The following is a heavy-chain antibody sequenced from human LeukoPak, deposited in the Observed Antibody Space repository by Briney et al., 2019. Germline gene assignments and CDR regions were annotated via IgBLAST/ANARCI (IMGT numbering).Heavy chain of an antibody. Sequence: GGSLRLSCAASGFIFSTSTMNWVRQAPGKGLEWVSYISSSSSTVFHADSVKGRFTISRDNAKSSLFLHMNGLRAEDTAIYYCVRDSYYAFDIWGQGTVVAVSS. CDR1: GFIFSTST. J-gene: IGHJ3*02. V-gene: IGHV3-48*04. CDR3: VRDSYYAFDI. CDR2: ISSSSSTV. D-gene: IGHD2-8*01.